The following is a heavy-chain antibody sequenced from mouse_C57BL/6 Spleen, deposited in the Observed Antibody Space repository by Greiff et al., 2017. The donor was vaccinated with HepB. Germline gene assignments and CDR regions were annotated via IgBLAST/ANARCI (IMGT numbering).Heavy chain of an antibody. CDR3: ARRAYYSNYFDY. V-gene: IGHV5-9*01. J-gene: IGHJ2*01. CDR1: GFTFSSYT. Sequence: EVMLVESGGGLVKPGGSLKLSCAASGFTFSSYTMSWVRQTPEKRLEWVATISGGGGNTYYPDSVKGRFTISRDNAKNTLYLQMSSLRSEDTALYYCARRAYYSNYFDYWGQGTTLTVSS. D-gene: IGHD2-5*01. CDR2: ISGGGGNT.